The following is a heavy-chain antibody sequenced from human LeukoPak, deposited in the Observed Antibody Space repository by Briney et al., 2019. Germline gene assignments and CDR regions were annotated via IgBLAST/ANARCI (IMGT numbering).Heavy chain of an antibody. CDR1: GFSLITRAMC. V-gene: IGHV2-70*11. CDR2: IDWVDDK. J-gene: IGHJ4*02. CDR3: ARIAVAGYFFDY. Sequence: SGPALVKPTQTLTLTCTFSGFSLITRAMCVRWIRLPPGNALEWLARIDWVDDKYYSTSLKTRLTISKDTSKNHVVLTMTNMDPVDTATYYCARIAVAGYFFDYWGQGILVTVSS. D-gene: IGHD6-19*01.